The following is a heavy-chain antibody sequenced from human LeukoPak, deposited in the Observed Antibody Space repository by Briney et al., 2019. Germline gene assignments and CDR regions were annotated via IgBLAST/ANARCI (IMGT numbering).Heavy chain of an antibody. CDR1: GYTFTNYG. D-gene: IGHD3-3*01. J-gene: IGHJ4*02. CDR2: ISAYNGNT. Sequence: GASVKVSCKASGYTFTNYGISWVRQAPGQGLEWMGWISAYNGNTNYAQKLQGRVTMTTDTSTSTAYMELRSLRSDDTAVYYCARVPPHFWECLLKQSLDYWAQGPLVPVSS. CDR3: ARVPPHFWECLLKQSLDY. V-gene: IGHV1-18*01.